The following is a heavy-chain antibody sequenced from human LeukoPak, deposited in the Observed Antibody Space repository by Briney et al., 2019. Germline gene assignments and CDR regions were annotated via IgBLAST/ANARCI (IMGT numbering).Heavy chain of an antibody. D-gene: IGHD6-19*01. CDR1: GFTFSSYG. Sequence: PGGSLRLSCAASGFTFSSYGMHWVRQAPGKGLEWVAVISYDGSNKYYADSVKGRFTISRDNSKNTLYLQMNSLRAEDTAVYYCARDGPSSGWTRGPFDYWGQGTLVTVSS. CDR2: ISYDGSNK. CDR3: ARDGPSSGWTRGPFDY. V-gene: IGHV3-30*03. J-gene: IGHJ4*02.